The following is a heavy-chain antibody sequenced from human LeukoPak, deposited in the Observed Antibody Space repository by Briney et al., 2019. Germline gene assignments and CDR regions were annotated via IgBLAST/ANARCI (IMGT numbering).Heavy chain of an antibody. CDR2: ISTTSSYI. D-gene: IGHD5-12*01. J-gene: IGHJ4*02. CDR1: GFDLSTYA. V-gene: IGHV3-21*01. Sequence: GSLRLSCAASGFDLSTYAMNWVRQAPGKGLEWVPSISTTSSYIFYAESLKGRFTVSRDNAKNSVYLQMNSLRPEDTAVYYCSRDRLGGLDHWGQGTLVTVSS. CDR3: SRDRLGGLDH.